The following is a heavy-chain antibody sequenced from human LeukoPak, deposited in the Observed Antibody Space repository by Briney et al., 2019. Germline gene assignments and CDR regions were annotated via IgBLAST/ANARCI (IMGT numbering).Heavy chain of an antibody. V-gene: IGHV3-21*01. D-gene: IGHD6-13*01. J-gene: IGHJ4*02. Sequence: GGSLRLSCAASGFTFSSYSMNWVRQAPGKGLEWVSSISSSSSYIYYADSVKGRFTISRGNAKNSLYLQMNSLRAEDTAVYYCARDLWGGSSSWSSALDYWGQGTLVTVSS. CDR2: ISSSSSYI. CDR3: ARDLWGGSSSWSSALDY. CDR1: GFTFSSYS.